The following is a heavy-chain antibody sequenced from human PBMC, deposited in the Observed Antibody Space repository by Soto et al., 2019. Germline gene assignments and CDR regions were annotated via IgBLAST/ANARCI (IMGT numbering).Heavy chain of an antibody. Sequence: QVQLMQSGAEVKKPGASVKVSCKASGDTFSDYYIHWVRQAPGQGLEWMGTVNPSGGHTTYSQHFLGRVTMTRDTSTSTLPMELTSLTSEDTAVYYCARGGHVVVVTAALDYCGQGTLGTVSS. D-gene: IGHD2-21*02. CDR2: VNPSGGHT. J-gene: IGHJ4*02. CDR3: ARGGHVVVVTAALDY. V-gene: IGHV1-46*01. CDR1: GDTFSDYY.